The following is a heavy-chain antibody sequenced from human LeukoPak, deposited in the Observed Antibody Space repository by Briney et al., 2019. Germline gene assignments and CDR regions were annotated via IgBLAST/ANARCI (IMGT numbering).Heavy chain of an antibody. D-gene: IGHD3-22*01. Sequence: PSETLSLTCAVSGGSVSSDTYYWHWIRRSPGKGLEWVAFVYYSGRTKYNPSLKSRVTMSIDTSKNQVSLRLRSVTAADTAMYFCVGEASTSYYDSSGYYRQTETFDVWGLGTMVTVSS. CDR3: VGEASTSYYDSSGYYRQTETFDV. CDR2: VYYSGRT. CDR1: GGSVSSDTYY. J-gene: IGHJ3*01. V-gene: IGHV4-61*01.